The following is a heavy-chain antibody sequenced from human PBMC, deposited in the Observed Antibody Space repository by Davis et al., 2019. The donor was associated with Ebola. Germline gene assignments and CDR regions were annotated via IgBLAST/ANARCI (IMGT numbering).Heavy chain of an antibody. Sequence: ESLKISCAASGFTFSSYWMSWVRQAPGKWLEWIGEINHSGSTNYNPSLKSRVTISVDTSKNQFSLKLSSVTAADTAVYYCARHSPDYGDYLGYYYYGMDVWGQGTTVTVSS. V-gene: IGHV4-34*01. CDR2: INHSGST. J-gene: IGHJ6*02. CDR1: GFTFSSYW. CDR3: ARHSPDYGDYLGYYYYGMDV. D-gene: IGHD4-17*01.